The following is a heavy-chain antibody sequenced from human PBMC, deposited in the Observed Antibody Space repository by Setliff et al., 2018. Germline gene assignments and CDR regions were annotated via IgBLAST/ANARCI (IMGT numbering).Heavy chain of an antibody. CDR2: IYYSGST. CDR3: ARLWISYESNTYFYPKYLDF. J-gene: IGHJ4*02. V-gene: IGHV4-59*11. Sequence: PSETLSLTCTVSGGSISSHYWSWIRQPPGKGLEWIGSIYYSGSTNYNPSLKSRVTISVDTSKNQFSLKLSSVTAADTAVYYCARLWISYESNTYFYPKYLDFWGQGTLVTVSS. D-gene: IGHD3-22*01. CDR1: GGSISSHY.